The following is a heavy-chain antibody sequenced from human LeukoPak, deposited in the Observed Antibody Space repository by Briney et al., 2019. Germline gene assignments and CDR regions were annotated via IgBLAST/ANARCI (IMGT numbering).Heavy chain of an antibody. CDR2: INHSGST. J-gene: IGHJ5*02. CDR1: GGSFSGYY. CDR3: ARGFIVVVPAATLSYRPGRGSNWFDP. D-gene: IGHD2-2*01. V-gene: IGHV4-34*01. Sequence: SETLSLTCAVYGGSFSGYYWSWIRQPPGKGLEWIGEINHSGSTNYNPSLKSRVTISVDTSKNQFSLKLSSVTAADTAVYYCARGFIVVVPAATLSYRPGRGSNWFDPWGQGTLVTASS.